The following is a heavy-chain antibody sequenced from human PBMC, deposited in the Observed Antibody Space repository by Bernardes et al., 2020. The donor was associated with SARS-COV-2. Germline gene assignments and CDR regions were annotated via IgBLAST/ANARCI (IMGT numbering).Heavy chain of an antibody. CDR1: GFTFSDYY. V-gene: IGHV3-11*05. D-gene: IGHD3-16*01. Sequence: GGSLRLSCAASGFTFSDYYMGWIRQAPGKGLEWVSYISSNPGFTNYADSVKGRFTISRDNAKNSLDLQMNSLRVEDTAIYYCAKVAADDDTERYYFDFWGQGTLVTVPS. J-gene: IGHJ4*02. CDR3: AKVAADDDTERYYFDF. CDR2: ISSNPGFT.